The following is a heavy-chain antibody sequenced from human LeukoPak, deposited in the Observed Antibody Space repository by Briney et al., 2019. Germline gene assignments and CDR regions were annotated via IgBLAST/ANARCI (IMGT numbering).Heavy chain of an antibody. V-gene: IGHV3-74*01. CDR3: AKMAAYDAFDI. J-gene: IGHJ3*02. Sequence: PGGSLRLSCAASGFTFSNYWMHWVRQAPGKGLVWVSRINIDGSSTSYVDSVKGRFTISRDNSKNTLYLQMNSLRAEDTAVYYCAKMAAYDAFDIWGQGTMVTVSS. D-gene: IGHD2-8*01. CDR1: GFTFSNYW. CDR2: INIDGSST.